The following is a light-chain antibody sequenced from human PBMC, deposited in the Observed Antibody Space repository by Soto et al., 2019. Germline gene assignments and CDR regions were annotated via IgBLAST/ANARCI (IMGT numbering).Light chain of an antibody. CDR2: EVT. V-gene: IGLV2-14*01. J-gene: IGLJ2*01. CDR3: GSYTSTASLI. CDR1: SNDVGGYTF. Sequence: QSALTQPASWSGSPGQPSTISCTGSSNDVGGYTFVSGYQQHPGKAPNILIYEVTNRPSGISDRFSGYRSGNTASLTISGLQPEDEADYYCGSYTSTASLIFGGGTKLAVL.